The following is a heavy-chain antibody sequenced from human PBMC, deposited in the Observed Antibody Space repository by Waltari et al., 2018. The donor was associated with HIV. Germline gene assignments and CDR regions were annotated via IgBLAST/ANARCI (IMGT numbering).Heavy chain of an antibody. CDR3: ARVVSGDSGSSRFDP. Sequence: QVQLQESGPGLVKASETLSLTCAVSGGSISSYNWWRWVRQPPGKGLEWIGEMYHAGSTNYNTSFKNRVTISVDKPKNQFSLEMRSVTAADTAVYYCARVVSGDSGSSRFDPWGQGTLVTVSS. CDR2: MYHAGST. CDR1: GGSISSYNW. V-gene: IGHV4-4*02. J-gene: IGHJ5*02. D-gene: IGHD4-17*01.